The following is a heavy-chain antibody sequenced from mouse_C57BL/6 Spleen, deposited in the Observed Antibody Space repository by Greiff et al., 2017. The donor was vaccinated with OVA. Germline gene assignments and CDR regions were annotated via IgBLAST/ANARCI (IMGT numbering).Heavy chain of an antibody. Sequence: VQLKQSGAELVRPGASVTLSCKASGYTFTDYEMHWVKQTPVHGLEWIGAIDPETGGTAYNQKFKGKAILTADKSSSTAYMELRSLTSEDSAVYYCTRTTTVVATDFDYWGQGTTLTVSS. CDR3: TRTTTVVATDFDY. J-gene: IGHJ2*01. CDR2: IDPETGGT. D-gene: IGHD1-1*01. V-gene: IGHV1-15*01. CDR1: GYTFTDYE.